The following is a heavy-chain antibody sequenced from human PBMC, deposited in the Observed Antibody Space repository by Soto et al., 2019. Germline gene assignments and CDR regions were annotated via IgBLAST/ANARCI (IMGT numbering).Heavy chain of an antibody. CDR1: GFTFNNAW. CDR3: TAQFYFDASGYSFDL. Sequence: GGSLRLSCAASGFTFNNAWMGWVRQAPGQGLEWVGHMKSKSEGETTDYAAPVKGRFLISRDDSKKTVFLQMNSLTTEDTAVYYCTAQFYFDASGYSFDLWGQGTLVTVSS. V-gene: IGHV3-15*01. D-gene: IGHD3-22*01. CDR2: MKSKSEGETT. J-gene: IGHJ4*02.